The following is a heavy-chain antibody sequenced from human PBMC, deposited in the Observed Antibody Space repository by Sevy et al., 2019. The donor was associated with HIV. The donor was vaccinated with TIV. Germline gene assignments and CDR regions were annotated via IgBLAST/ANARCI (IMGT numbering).Heavy chain of an antibody. CDR1: GFSLNNYW. V-gene: IGHV3-7*01. J-gene: IGHJ4*02. Sequence: GGSLRLSCVASGFSLNNYWMNWVRQAPGKGLEWVANTNQDGSVKYYVDSVRGRFTISRDNARNLVFLQMSSLRVDDSALYYCVRAIAKDGSFWGQGTLVTVSS. D-gene: IGHD6-13*01. CDR2: TNQDGSVK. CDR3: VRAIAKDGSF.